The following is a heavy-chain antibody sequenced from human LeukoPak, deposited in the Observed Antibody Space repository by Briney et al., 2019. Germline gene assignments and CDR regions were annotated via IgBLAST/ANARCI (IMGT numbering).Heavy chain of an antibody. V-gene: IGHV3-23*01. CDR2: ISGSGGST. Sequence: GGSLRLSCAASGSTFSSYAMSWVRQAPGKGLEWVSAISGSGGSTYYADSVKGRFTISRDNSKNTLYLQMNSLRAEDTAVYYCAKDPPNWGSDLGGIDYWGQGTLVTVSS. D-gene: IGHD7-27*01. CDR3: AKDPPNWGSDLGGIDY. J-gene: IGHJ4*02. CDR1: GSTFSSYA.